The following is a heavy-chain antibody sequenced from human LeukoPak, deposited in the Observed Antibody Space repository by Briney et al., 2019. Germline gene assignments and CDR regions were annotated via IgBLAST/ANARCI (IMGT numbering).Heavy chain of an antibody. D-gene: IGHD1-26*01. CDR1: GFTFSSYD. J-gene: IGHJ4*02. V-gene: IGHV3-13*01. CDR3: ARGGKVGATTLRYFDY. CDR2: IGTAGDT. Sequence: PGGSLRLSCTASGFTFSSYDMHWVRQGTGKGLEWVSAIGTAGDTYYGGSVKGRFTISRENAKNSLYLQMNSLRAEDTAVYYCARGGKVGATTLRYFDYWGQGTLVTVSS.